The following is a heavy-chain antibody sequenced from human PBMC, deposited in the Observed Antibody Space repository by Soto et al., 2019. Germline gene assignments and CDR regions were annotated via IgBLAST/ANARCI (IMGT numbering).Heavy chain of an antibody. Sequence: GGFLRLSCAASGFTFSSYAMSWVRQAPGKGLEWVSAISGSGGSTYHADSVKGRFTISRDNSKNTLYLQMNSLRAEDTAVYYCANDQLLFAAAAGTDDYWGQGTLVTVSS. CDR3: ANDQLLFAAAAGTDDY. CDR1: GFTFSSYA. CDR2: ISGSGGST. J-gene: IGHJ4*02. D-gene: IGHD6-13*01. V-gene: IGHV3-23*01.